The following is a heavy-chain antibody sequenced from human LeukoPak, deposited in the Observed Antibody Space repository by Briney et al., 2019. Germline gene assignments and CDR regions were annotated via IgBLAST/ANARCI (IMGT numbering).Heavy chain of an antibody. V-gene: IGHV3-7*03. CDR1: GFIFSTYW. D-gene: IGHD6-6*01. CDR2: IKQDGSKK. Sequence: PGGSLRLSCAASGFIFSTYWMSWVRQAPGKGLEWVANIKQDGSKKYYVDSVKGRFTISRDNSKNMLYLQMNSLRAEDTAVYYCAKWKYSNSGIDDYWGQGTLVTVSS. CDR3: AKWKYSNSGIDDY. J-gene: IGHJ4*02.